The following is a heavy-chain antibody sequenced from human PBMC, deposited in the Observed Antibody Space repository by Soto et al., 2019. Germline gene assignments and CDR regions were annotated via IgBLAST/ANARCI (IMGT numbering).Heavy chain of an antibody. V-gene: IGHV1-3*01. Sequence: ASVKVSCKASGYTFTSYSMHWVRQAPGQRLEWMGWINAGNGNTKYSQKFQGRVTITRDTSASTAYMELSSLRSEDTAVYYCARDLRRDGYIDYWGQGTLVTVSS. CDR3: ARDLRRDGYIDY. J-gene: IGHJ4*02. CDR1: GYTFTSYS. CDR2: INAGNGNT.